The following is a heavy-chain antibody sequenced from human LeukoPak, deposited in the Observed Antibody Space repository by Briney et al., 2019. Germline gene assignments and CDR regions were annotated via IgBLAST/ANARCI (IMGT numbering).Heavy chain of an antibody. CDR1: GYTFTSYA. D-gene: IGHD3-22*01. CDR3: AREVITYYYYYGMDV. V-gene: IGHV7-4-1*02. CDR2: INTNTGNP. J-gene: IGHJ6*02. Sequence: GASVKVSCKASGYTFTSYAMNWVRQAPGQGLEWMGWINTNTGNPTYAQGFTGRFVFSLDTSVSTAYLQISSLKAEDTAAYYCAREVITYYYYYGMDVWGQGTTVTVSS.